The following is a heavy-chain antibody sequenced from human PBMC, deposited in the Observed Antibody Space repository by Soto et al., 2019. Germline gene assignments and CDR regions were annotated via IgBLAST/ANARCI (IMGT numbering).Heavy chain of an antibody. CDR1: GGSISSENW. CDR2: IYHSGST. Sequence: SETLSLTCAVSGGSISSENWWSWVRQPPGKGLEWIGEIYHSGSTNSNPSLKSRVTISVDKSKNQFSLKLSSVTAADTAVYYCARHPSDFWFDPWGQGTLVTVS. CDR3: ARHPSDFWFDP. J-gene: IGHJ5*02. V-gene: IGHV4-4*02. D-gene: IGHD2-21*02.